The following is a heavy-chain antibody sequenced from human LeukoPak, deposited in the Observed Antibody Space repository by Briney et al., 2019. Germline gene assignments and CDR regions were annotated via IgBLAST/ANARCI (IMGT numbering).Heavy chain of an antibody. CDR3: ARSIYDSSGYYYYYYMDV. V-gene: IGHV4-61*02. CDR1: GGSISSGSYY. CDR2: IYTSGST. J-gene: IGHJ6*03. D-gene: IGHD3-22*01. Sequence: SQTLSLTCTVSGGSISSGSYYWSWIRQPAGKGLEWIGRIYTSGSTNYNPSLKSRVTISVDTSKNQFSLKLSSVTAADTAVYYCARSIYDSSGYYYYYYMDVWGKGTTVTISS.